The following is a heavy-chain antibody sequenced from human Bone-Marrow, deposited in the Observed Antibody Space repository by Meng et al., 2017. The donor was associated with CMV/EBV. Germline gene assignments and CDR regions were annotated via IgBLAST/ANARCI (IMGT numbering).Heavy chain of an antibody. D-gene: IGHD3-10*01. V-gene: IGHV5-51*01. J-gene: IGHJ4*02. Sequence: GESLRISCKVSGYSFTSYWIGWVRQMPGKGLEWMGIIYPGDSDTRYSPSFQGQVTISADKSISTAFLQWSSLKASDTAIYYCARQDGVALYYFDYWGQGTLVTVSS. CDR1: GYSFTSYW. CDR3: ARQDGVALYYFDY. CDR2: IYPGDSDT.